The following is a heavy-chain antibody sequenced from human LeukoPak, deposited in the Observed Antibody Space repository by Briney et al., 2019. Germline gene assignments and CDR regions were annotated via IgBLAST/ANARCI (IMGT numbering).Heavy chain of an antibody. V-gene: IGHV4-38-2*02. J-gene: IGHJ2*01. CDR2: IYHSGST. CDR3: ARGPYCSGGTCYSTGRYFDL. Sequence: SETLSLTCTVSGGSISSGYYWGWIRQPPGKGLEWIGSIYHSGSTSYNPSLKSRVTISVDTSKNQFSLKLSSVTAADTAVYYCARGPYCSGGTCYSTGRYFDLWGRGTLVTVSS. CDR1: GGSISSGYY. D-gene: IGHD2-15*01.